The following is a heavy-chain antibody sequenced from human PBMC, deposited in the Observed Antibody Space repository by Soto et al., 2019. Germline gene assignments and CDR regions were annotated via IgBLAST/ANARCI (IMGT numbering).Heavy chain of an antibody. Sequence: GGSLRLSCAASGFTFSSYAMSWVRQAPGKGLEWVSAISGSGGSTYYADSVKGRFTISRDNSKNTLYLQMNSLRAEDTAVYYCAKAWGYCSSTSCYAENDYWGQGTLVTVSS. CDR3: AKAWGYCSSTSCYAENDY. D-gene: IGHD2-2*01. J-gene: IGHJ4*02. CDR2: ISGSGGST. V-gene: IGHV3-23*01. CDR1: GFTFSSYA.